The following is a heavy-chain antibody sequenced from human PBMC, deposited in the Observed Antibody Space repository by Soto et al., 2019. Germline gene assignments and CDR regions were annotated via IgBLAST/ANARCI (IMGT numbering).Heavy chain of an antibody. Sequence: QVQLQESGPGLVKPSGTLSLTCAVSSGSISSSNWWSWVRQPPGKGLEWIGEIYHSGSTNYNPSLKSGVTISVDKSKNQFSLKLSSVTAADTAVYYCARVVAYCGGDCYRTFDLWGRGTLVTVSS. J-gene: IGHJ2*01. CDR1: SGSISSSNW. CDR2: IYHSGST. V-gene: IGHV4-4*02. CDR3: ARVVAYCGGDCYRTFDL. D-gene: IGHD2-21*01.